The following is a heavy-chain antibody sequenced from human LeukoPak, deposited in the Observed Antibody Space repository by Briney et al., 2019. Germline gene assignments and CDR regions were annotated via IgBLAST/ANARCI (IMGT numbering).Heavy chain of an antibody. Sequence: GGSLRLSCAASGFTFSSYAMHWVRQAPGKGLEWVAVISYDGSNKYYADSVKGRFTISRDNSKNTLYLQMNSLRAEDTAVYYCARDLIGYSHYGMDVWGQGTTVTVSS. CDR3: ARDLIGYSHYGMDV. J-gene: IGHJ6*02. CDR1: GFTFSSYA. V-gene: IGHV3-30-3*01. D-gene: IGHD2-8*01. CDR2: ISYDGSNK.